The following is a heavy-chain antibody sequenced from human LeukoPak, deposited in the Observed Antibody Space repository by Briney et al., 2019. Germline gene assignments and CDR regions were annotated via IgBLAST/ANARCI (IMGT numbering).Heavy chain of an antibody. CDR1: GYTFTSYG. CDR2: ISAYNGNT. CDR3: ARGLGLVIPANAFDI. J-gene: IGHJ3*02. Sequence: ASVKVSCKASGYTFTSYGISWVRQAPGQGLEWMGWISAYNGNTNYAQKLQGRVTMTEDTSTDTAYMELSSLTSEDTAVYYCARGLGLVIPANAFDIWGQGTMVTVSS. V-gene: IGHV1-18*01. D-gene: IGHD2/OR15-2a*01.